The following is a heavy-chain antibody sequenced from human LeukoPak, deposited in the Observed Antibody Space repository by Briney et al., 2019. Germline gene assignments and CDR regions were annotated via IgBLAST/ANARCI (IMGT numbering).Heavy chain of an antibody. V-gene: IGHV4-59*01. D-gene: IGHD4-17*01. Sequence: PSETLSLTCTVSGGSISSYYWSWIRQPPGEGLEWIGYIYYSGSTNYNPSLKSRVTISVDTSKNQFSLKLSSVTAADTAVYYCARDSYGDYYFDYWGQGTLVTVSS. CDR1: GGSISSYY. CDR3: ARDSYGDYYFDY. J-gene: IGHJ4*02. CDR2: IYYSGST.